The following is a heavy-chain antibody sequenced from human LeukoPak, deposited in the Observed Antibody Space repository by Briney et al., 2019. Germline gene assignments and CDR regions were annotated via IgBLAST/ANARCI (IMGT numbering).Heavy chain of an antibody. D-gene: IGHD3-22*01. CDR1: GGSFSGYY. V-gene: IGHV4-34*01. CDR3: ARGEVEGYYYDSSGYRVVYYFDY. CDR2: INHSGST. J-gene: IGHJ4*02. Sequence: PSETLSLTCAVYGGSFSGYYWSWIRQPPGKGLEWIGEINHSGSTNYNPSLKSRVTISVDTSKNQFSLKLSSVTAADTAVYYCARGEVEGYYYDSSGYRVVYYFDYWGQGILVTVSS.